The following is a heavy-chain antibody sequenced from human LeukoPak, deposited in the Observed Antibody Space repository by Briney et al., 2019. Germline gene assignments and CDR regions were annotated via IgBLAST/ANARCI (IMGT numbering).Heavy chain of an antibody. CDR1: GFTFSSHW. Sequence: GGSLRLSCAASGFTFSSHWMHWVRQAPGKGLVWVSRIKTDGTYTDYADSVKGRFTTSRDNAKNTLYLQMNSLRAEDTAGYYCATFGTGSGSDYDFDYWGQGTLVTVSS. CDR2: IKTDGTYT. V-gene: IGHV3-74*01. D-gene: IGHD3-10*01. CDR3: ATFGTGSGSDYDFDY. J-gene: IGHJ4*02.